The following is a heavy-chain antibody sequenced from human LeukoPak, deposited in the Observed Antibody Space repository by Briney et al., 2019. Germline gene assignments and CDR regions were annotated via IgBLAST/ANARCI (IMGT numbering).Heavy chain of an antibody. CDR3: ARDELTYGDLDY. CDR2: INPNSGGT. D-gene: IGHD4-17*01. V-gene: IGHV1-2*06. J-gene: IGHJ4*02. Sequence: ASVKVSCKASGYTFTGYYMHWVRQAPGQGLEWMGRINPNSGGTNYAQKFQGRVTMTRDTSISTAYMELSRLRSDDTAVYYCARDELTYGDLDYWGQGTLVTVSS. CDR1: GYTFTGYY.